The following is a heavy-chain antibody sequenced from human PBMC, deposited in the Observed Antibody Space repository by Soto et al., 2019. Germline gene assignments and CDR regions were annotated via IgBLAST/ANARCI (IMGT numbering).Heavy chain of an antibody. D-gene: IGHD1-20*01. V-gene: IGHV4-39*01. J-gene: IGHJ4*02. CDR1: CCSISGSYYY. CDR2: VFYTGFT. CDR3: ETSQKGDNWNYFDH. Sequence: SDTLSLTCAVSCCSISGSYYYWACLRQSPGKGPEWIGSVFYTGFTSYNPSLESRVSVSVDTSKSQFSLKLSAVTAADTAVYYCETSQKGDNWNYFDHWGQGALVTVSS.